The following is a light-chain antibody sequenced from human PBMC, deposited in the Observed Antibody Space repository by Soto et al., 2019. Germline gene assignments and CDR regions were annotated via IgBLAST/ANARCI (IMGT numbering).Light chain of an antibody. J-gene: IGKJ1*01. CDR2: DAS. Sequence: DIQMTQSPSTLSASVEDRVTITCRASQTISNWLAWYQQKPGRAPKLLIYDASSLESGVPSRFSGSGSGTEFTLTISGLQPDDFATYYCQQYNSYWRTFGQGTKVDIK. V-gene: IGKV1-5*01. CDR3: QQYNSYWRT. CDR1: QTISNW.